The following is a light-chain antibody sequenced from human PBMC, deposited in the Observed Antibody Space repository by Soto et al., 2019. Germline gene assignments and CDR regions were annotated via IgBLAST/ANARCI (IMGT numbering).Light chain of an antibody. CDR3: AAWDDSRGYV. CDR2: SNN. J-gene: IGLJ1*01. Sequence: QSVLTQPPSASGTPGQRVTISCSGSSSNIGSNTVNWYQQLPGTAPKLLIYSNNQRPSGVPDLFSGSKSGTSASLAISGLQSEDEADYYCAAWDDSRGYVFGTGTQLTVL. CDR1: SSNIGSNT. V-gene: IGLV1-44*01.